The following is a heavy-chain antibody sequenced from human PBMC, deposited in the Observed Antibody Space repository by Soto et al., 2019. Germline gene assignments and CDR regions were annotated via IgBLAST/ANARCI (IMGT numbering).Heavy chain of an antibody. CDR1: GYTFTSYY. J-gene: IGHJ4*02. Sequence: ASVKVSCKASGYTFTSYYMHWVRQAPGQGLEWMGIINPSGGSTSYAQKFQGRVTMTRDTSTSTVYMELSSLRSEDTAVYYCARDSPYYYDSSGYFGAGGPADYWGQGTLVTVSS. D-gene: IGHD3-22*01. CDR3: ARDSPYYYDSSGYFGAGGPADY. V-gene: IGHV1-46*01. CDR2: INPSGGST.